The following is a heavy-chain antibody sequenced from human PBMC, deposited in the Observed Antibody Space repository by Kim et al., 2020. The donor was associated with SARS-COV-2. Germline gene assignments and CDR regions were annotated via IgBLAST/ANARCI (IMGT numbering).Heavy chain of an antibody. V-gene: IGHV3-7*03. CDR2: IKQDGSEK. CDR1: GFTFSSYW. D-gene: IGHD3-9*01. Sequence: GGSLRLSCAASGFTFSSYWMSWVRQAPGKGLEWVANIKQDGSEKYYVDSVKGRFTISRDNAKNSLYLQMNSLRAEDTAVYYCARWGVDFDPNWFDPWGQGTLVTVSS. J-gene: IGHJ5*02. CDR3: ARWGVDFDPNWFDP.